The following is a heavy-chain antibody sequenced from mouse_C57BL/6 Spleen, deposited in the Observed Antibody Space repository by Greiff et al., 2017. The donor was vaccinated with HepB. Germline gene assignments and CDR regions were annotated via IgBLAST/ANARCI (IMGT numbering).Heavy chain of an antibody. Sequence: VQRVESGAELVKPGASVKISCKASGYAFSSYWMNWVKQRPGKGLEWIGQIYPGDGDTNYNGKFKGKATLTADKSSSTAYMQLSSLTSEDSAVYFCARDYGNYRAMDYWGQGTSVTVSS. CDR2: IYPGDGDT. J-gene: IGHJ4*01. CDR3: ARDYGNYRAMDY. V-gene: IGHV1-80*01. D-gene: IGHD2-1*01. CDR1: GYAFSSYW.